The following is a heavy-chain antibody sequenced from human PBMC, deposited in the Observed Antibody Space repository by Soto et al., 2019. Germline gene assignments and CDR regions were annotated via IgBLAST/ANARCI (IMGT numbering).Heavy chain of an antibody. Sequence: QVQLVQSGAEVKKPGSSVKVSCKASGGTFSSYTISWLRQAPGQGLEWMGRIIPILGIANYAQKFQGRVTITADKSTSTAYMELSSLRSEDTAVYYCARVSARYDFWSGYFDYWGQGTLVTVSS. CDR3: ARVSARYDFWSGYFDY. CDR1: GGTFSSYT. J-gene: IGHJ4*02. CDR2: IIPILGIA. D-gene: IGHD3-3*01. V-gene: IGHV1-69*02.